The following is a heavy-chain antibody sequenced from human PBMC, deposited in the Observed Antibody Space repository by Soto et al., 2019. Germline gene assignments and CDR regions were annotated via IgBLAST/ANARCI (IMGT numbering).Heavy chain of an antibody. J-gene: IGHJ5*02. D-gene: IGHD3-10*01. Sequence: SVTLSLTCTVPGASISSYYWRWIRQPPGKGLEWIGYIYYSGSTNYNPSLKSRVTISVDTSKNQFSLKLSSVTAADTAVYYCARELFGRSVWFDPWGQGTLVTVS. CDR3: ARELFGRSVWFDP. V-gene: IGHV4-59*01. CDR1: GASISSYY. CDR2: IYYSGST.